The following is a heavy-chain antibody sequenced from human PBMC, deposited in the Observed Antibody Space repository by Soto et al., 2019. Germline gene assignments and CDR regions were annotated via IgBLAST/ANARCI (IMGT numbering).Heavy chain of an antibody. CDR3: ARDRGGIAAAGRPFDY. Sequence: GGSLRLSCAASGFTFSSYSMNWVRQAPGKGLEWVSSISSSSSYIYYADSVKGRFTISRDNAKNSLYLQMNSLRAEDTAVYYCARDRGGIAAAGRPFDYWGQGTLVTVSS. CDR2: ISSSSSYI. V-gene: IGHV3-21*01. D-gene: IGHD6-13*01. CDR1: GFTFSSYS. J-gene: IGHJ4*02.